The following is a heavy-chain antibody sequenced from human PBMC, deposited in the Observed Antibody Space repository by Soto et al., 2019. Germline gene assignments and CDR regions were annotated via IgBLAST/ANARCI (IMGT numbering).Heavy chain of an antibody. D-gene: IGHD3-3*01. CDR3: ASLEWESTGYADY. J-gene: IGHJ4*02. V-gene: IGHV3-7*03. CDR2: IKRDGSEK. Sequence: EVQLVESGGGLVQPGGSLRLSCAASGFTFGSNWMSWVRQAPGKGLEWVANIKRDGSEKYYVDSVKGRFTISRDNAKNTLYLQMKSLRADDTAVYYCASLEWESTGYADYWGQGTLVTVSS. CDR1: GFTFGSNW.